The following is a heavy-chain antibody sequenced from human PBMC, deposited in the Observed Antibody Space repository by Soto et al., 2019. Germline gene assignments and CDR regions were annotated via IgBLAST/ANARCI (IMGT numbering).Heavy chain of an antibody. CDR3: ATEIGDVVLMVYAVHAFAM. CDR1: GFSFSSYD. D-gene: IGHD2-8*01. Sequence: EVRLLESGGGLVQPGGSLRLSCAASGFSFSSYDMTWVRQAPGQGLEWVSSLSVTGGGPYYADSVRGRFTMSRDNSKNTLALEMSGLRADDSAVYHCATEIGDVVLMVYAVHAFAMWGQGTKVTVS. V-gene: IGHV3-23*01. J-gene: IGHJ3*02. CDR2: LSVTGGGP.